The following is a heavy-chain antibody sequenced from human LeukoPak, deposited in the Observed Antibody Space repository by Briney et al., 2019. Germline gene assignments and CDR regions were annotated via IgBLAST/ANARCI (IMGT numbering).Heavy chain of an antibody. V-gene: IGHV3-7*01. CDR2: IKQDGSEK. CDR3: AKGFGIDY. D-gene: IGHD3-10*01. J-gene: IGHJ4*02. CDR1: GITITTYW. Sequence: GGSLRLSCAASGITITTYWMSWVRQTPGKGLEWVANIKQDGSEKYYVDSVKGRFTISRDNAKNSLYLQMNSLRAEDTAVYYCAKGFGIDYWGQGTLVTVSS.